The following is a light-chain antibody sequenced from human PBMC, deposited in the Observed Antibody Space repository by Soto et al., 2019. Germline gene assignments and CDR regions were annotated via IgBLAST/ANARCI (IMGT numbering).Light chain of an antibody. CDR3: QQYDGWPRT. CDR1: QRVGID. Sequence: IVITQSPAPLSVSPGETATLSCTARQRVGIDLAWYQQKPGQAPRLLIYSASTRASGIPDRFSGSGSGTEFTLTISSLQSEDFAFFYCQQYDGWPRTFGQGTKVDI. J-gene: IGKJ1*01. V-gene: IGKV3-15*01. CDR2: SAS.